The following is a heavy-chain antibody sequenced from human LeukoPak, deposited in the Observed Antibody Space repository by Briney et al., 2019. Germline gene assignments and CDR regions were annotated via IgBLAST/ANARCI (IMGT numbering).Heavy chain of an antibody. V-gene: IGHV4-31*03. D-gene: IGHD6-19*01. CDR2: IYYSGST. Sequence: SETLSLTCTVSGGSISRGGYYWSWIRQHPGKGLEWIGYIYYSGSTYYNPSLKSRVTISVDTSKNQFSLKLSSVTAADTAVYYCASLGYSSGWYNWFDPWGQGTLVTVSS. CDR1: GGSISRGGYY. J-gene: IGHJ5*02. CDR3: ASLGYSSGWYNWFDP.